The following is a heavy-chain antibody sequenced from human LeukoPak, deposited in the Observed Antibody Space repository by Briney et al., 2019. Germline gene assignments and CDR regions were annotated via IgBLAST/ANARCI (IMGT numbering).Heavy chain of an antibody. Sequence: GGSLRLSCAASGFTFSDYYMSWVRQAPGKWLEWVSYISSISSYTNYAGSVKGRFTISRDNAKNSLYLQMNSLRAEDTAVYYCARSPGGGGYSGYEDFAYWGQGTLVTVSS. CDR1: GFTFSDYY. J-gene: IGHJ4*02. CDR3: ARSPGGGGYSGYEDFAY. CDR2: ISSISSYT. D-gene: IGHD5-12*01. V-gene: IGHV3-11*06.